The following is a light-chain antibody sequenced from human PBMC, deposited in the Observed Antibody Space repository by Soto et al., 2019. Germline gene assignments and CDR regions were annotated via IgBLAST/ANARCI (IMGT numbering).Light chain of an antibody. CDR2: GAS. V-gene: IGKV3-20*01. CDR3: QHYVTSLTT. J-gene: IGKJ1*01. CDR1: QSVSSN. Sequence: IVMTPYTASLSVSPGEIYTLYCRASQSVSSNLAWYQQKPGQAPRLLIFGASIRVTGIPDRFIGSGSGTDFTLTISRLEPEDFAVYYCQHYVTSLTTFGQGTKVDIK.